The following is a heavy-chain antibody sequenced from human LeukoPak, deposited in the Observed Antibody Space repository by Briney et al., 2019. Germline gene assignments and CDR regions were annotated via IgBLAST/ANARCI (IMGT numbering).Heavy chain of an antibody. J-gene: IGHJ4*02. CDR3: ARTGIAVAGTVYFDY. Sequence: ASVKVSCKASGYTFTGYYMHWVRQAPGQGLEWMGWINPNSGGTNYAQKFQGRVTMTRDTSISTAYMELSRLRSDDTAVYYCARTGIAVAGTVYFDYWGQGTLVTVSS. D-gene: IGHD6-19*01. CDR1: GYTFTGYY. V-gene: IGHV1-2*02. CDR2: INPNSGGT.